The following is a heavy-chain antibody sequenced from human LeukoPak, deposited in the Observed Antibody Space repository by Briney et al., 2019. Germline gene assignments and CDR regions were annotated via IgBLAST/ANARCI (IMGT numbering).Heavy chain of an antibody. CDR2: IWYDGSNK. CDR1: GFTFSSYG. J-gene: IGHJ4*02. D-gene: IGHD3-10*01. V-gene: IGHV3-33*01. Sequence: GGSLRLSCAASGFTFSSYGMHWVRQAPGKGLEWVAVIWYDGSNKYYADSVKGRFTISRDNSKNTLYLQMNSLRAEDTAVYYCARESVLLWFGEVERGYYFDYWGQGTVVTVSS. CDR3: ARESVLLWFGEVERGYYFDY.